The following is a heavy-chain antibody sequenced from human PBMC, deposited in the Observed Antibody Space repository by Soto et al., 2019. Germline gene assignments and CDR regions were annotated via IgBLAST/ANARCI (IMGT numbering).Heavy chain of an antibody. CDR3: ARHLTYCSAGSCYSDFPYYGMDV. D-gene: IGHD2-15*01. Sequence: SDTLNLTYKSSGGNISSSSYYWGWSGQTTGQEQEWIVSIFYSGRTYYNPSLKSRVTISVDTSKNQFFLKLSSVTAADTAVYYCARHLTYCSAGSCYSDFPYYGMDVWGQGTTVT. CDR1: GGNISSSSYY. J-gene: IGHJ6*02. CDR2: IFYSGRT. V-gene: IGHV4-39*01.